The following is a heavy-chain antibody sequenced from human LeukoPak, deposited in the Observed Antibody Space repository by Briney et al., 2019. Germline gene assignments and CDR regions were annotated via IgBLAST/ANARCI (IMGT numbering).Heavy chain of an antibody. D-gene: IGHD6-13*01. J-gene: IGHJ2*01. Sequence: SETLSLTCIVSVGSISNYYWSWIRQPPRKGLEWLVYVHYSGNTNYNPSLKSRVTISVDTSKNQFSLKLNSVTAADTAVYYCARMIAAAGTEYFDLWGRGTLVTVSS. CDR1: VGSISNYY. CDR3: ARMIAAAGTEYFDL. V-gene: IGHV4-59*01. CDR2: VHYSGNT.